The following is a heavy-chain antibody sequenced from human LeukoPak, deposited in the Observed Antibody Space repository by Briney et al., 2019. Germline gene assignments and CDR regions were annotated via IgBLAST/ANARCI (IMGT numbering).Heavy chain of an antibody. J-gene: IGHJ4*02. CDR2: INHSGSS. V-gene: IGHV4-34*01. Sequence: KPSETLSLTCAVYGGSFSGNYWNWIRQPPGKGLEWIGEINHSGSSSYNPSLKGRVTISGDTSKNQFSLRLSSVTAADTAVYYCARGGYYDSSGYPNPLDYWGQGTLVTVSS. D-gene: IGHD3-22*01. CDR3: ARGGYYDSSGYPNPLDY. CDR1: GGSFSGNY.